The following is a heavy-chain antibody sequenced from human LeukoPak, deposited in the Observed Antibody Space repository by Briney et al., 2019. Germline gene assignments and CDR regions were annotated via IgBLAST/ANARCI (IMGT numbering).Heavy chain of an antibody. CDR1: GFTFGIYA. CDR3: ARAPAHDY. Sequence: PGGSLRLSCAASGFTFGIYAMNWVRQAPGKGLEWVSSISSSSSYIYYADSVKGRFTISRDNAKNSLYLQMNSLRAEDTAVYYCARAPAHDYWGQGTLVTVSS. J-gene: IGHJ4*02. D-gene: IGHD2-2*01. V-gene: IGHV3-21*01. CDR2: ISSSSSYI.